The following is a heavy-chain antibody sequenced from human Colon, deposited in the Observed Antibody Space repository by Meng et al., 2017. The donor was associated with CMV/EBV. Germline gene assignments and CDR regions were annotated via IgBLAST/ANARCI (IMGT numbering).Heavy chain of an antibody. CDR3: ASHSSYVWGSHH. CDR1: GYSFTGYY. Sequence: QVRLVQSGDEVGMPGASVKVSCKASGYSFTGYYIQWVRQAPGQGLEWMGWMDPTTGRTDYAQKFQGTVTMTRDTSISTAYLELSRLTSDDTAVYYCASHSSYVWGSHHWGQGTLVTVSS. J-gene: IGHJ1*01. V-gene: IGHV1-2*02. D-gene: IGHD3-16*01. CDR2: MDPTTGRT.